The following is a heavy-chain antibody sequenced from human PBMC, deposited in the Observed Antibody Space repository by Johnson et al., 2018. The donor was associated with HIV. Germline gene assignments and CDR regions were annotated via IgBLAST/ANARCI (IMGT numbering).Heavy chain of an antibody. CDR1: GFTFSSYA. J-gene: IGHJ3*02. CDR3: ARARTVVIARPDAFDI. D-gene: IGHD2-21*01. Sequence: QEQLVESGGGVVQPGRSLRLSCAASGFTFSSYAMHWVRQAPGKGLEWVAVISYDGSNKYYADSVKGRFTISRDNSKNTLYLQMNSLRAEDTAVYYCARARTVVIARPDAFDIWGQGTMVTVSS. V-gene: IGHV3-30*04. CDR2: ISYDGSNK.